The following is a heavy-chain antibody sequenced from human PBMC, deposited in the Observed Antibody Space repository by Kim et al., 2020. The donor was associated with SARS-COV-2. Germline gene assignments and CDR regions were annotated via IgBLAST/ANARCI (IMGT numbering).Heavy chain of an antibody. CDR3: ARVRVVPAAIIDY. Sequence: YNPSLKSRVTISVDTSKNQFSLKLSSVTAADTAVYYCARVRVVPAAIIDYWGQGTLVTVSS. J-gene: IGHJ4*02. V-gene: IGHV4-59*01. D-gene: IGHD2-2*02.